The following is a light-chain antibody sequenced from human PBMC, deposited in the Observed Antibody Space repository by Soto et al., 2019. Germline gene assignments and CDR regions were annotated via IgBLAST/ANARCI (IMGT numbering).Light chain of an antibody. V-gene: IGKV3-20*01. Sequence: EIVLTQSPGTLSLSPGERATLSCRASQRVSSSYLAWYQQKPGQTPRLLIYGASSRATGIPDRFSGSGSGTDFTLTIARLEPEDFAVFYCQHYGTSWTFGQGTKVEIK. CDR3: QHYGTSWT. J-gene: IGKJ1*01. CDR1: QRVSSSY. CDR2: GAS.